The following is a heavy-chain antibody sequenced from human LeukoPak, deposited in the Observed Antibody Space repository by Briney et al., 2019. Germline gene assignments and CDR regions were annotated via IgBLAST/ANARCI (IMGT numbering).Heavy chain of an antibody. J-gene: IGHJ4*02. V-gene: IGHV1-69*01. CDR3: VQSEDGDLKTFDY. CDR1: GGTFSSYA. CDR2: IIPIFGTA. Sequence: SVKVSCTASGGTFSSYAISWVRQAPGQGPEWMGGIIPIFGTANYAQKFQGRVTITADESTSTAYMELSSLRSEDTAVYYCVQSEDGDLKTFDYWGQGTLVTVSS. D-gene: IGHD4-17*01.